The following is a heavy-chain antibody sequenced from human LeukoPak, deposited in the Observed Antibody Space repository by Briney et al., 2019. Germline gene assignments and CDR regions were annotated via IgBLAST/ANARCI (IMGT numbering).Heavy chain of an antibody. CDR2: ISGSGGST. CDR1: GFTFSGYA. Sequence: GGSLRLSCAASGFTFSGYAMSWVRQAPGKGLEWVSAISGSGGSTYYADSVKGRFTISRDNSKNTLYLQMNSLRAEDTAVYYCAKASSSRPRVFDYWGQGTLVTVSS. J-gene: IGHJ4*02. CDR3: AKASSSRPRVFDY. D-gene: IGHD2-2*01. V-gene: IGHV3-23*01.